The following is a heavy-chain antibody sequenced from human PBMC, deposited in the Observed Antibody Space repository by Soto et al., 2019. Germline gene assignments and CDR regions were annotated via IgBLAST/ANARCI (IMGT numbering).Heavy chain of an antibody. CDR2: IWSDGNNK. D-gene: IGHD1-26*01. CDR1: GYSFSSYG. J-gene: IGHJ4*02. CDR3: ARDREDGSYYGFDY. Sequence: QVQLVASGGGVVQPGRSLRLSCAASGYSFSSYGMHWVRQAPGKGLEWVAVIWSDGNNKYYADSVKGRFTISRDNFKNTLSVEMNSLTVEDTDVYYCARDREDGSYYGFDYWGQGTLVTVSS. V-gene: IGHV3-33*01.